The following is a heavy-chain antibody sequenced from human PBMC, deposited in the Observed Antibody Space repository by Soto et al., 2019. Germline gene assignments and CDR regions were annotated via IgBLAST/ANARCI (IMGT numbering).Heavy chain of an antibody. J-gene: IGHJ5*02. D-gene: IGHD4-4*01. Sequence: SETLSLTCTVSGGSISSGDYYWSWLRQPPGKGLEWIGYIYYSGSTYYNPSLKSRVTISVDTSKNQFSLKLSSVTAADTAVYYCARVAVTPPHWFDPWGQGTLVTVSS. CDR2: IYYSGST. CDR3: ARVAVTPPHWFDP. V-gene: IGHV4-30-4*01. CDR1: GGSISSGDYY.